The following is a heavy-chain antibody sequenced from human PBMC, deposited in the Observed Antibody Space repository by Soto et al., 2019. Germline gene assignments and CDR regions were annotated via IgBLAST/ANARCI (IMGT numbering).Heavy chain of an antibody. CDR3: AKFHGSGTYYNFPDY. D-gene: IGHD3-10*01. Sequence: EVYLLESGGGLVQPGGSLRLSCAASGFTFSTYAMRWVRQAPGKGLEWVSTISDSGGRTYYAASVKGRFTISRDNSKNTLYLLMNSLSAEDTALYYCAKFHGSGTYYNFPDYWGQGTLVTVSS. J-gene: IGHJ4*02. CDR1: GFTFSTYA. V-gene: IGHV3-23*01. CDR2: ISDSGGRT.